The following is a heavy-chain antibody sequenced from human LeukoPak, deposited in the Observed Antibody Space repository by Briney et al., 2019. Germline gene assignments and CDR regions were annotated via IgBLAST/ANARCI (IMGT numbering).Heavy chain of an antibody. CDR2: IYSGGST. CDR3: TSSGWYRTFDY. J-gene: IGHJ4*02. CDR1: GFTFSSYG. Sequence: GGSLRLSCAASGFTFSSYGMHWVRQAPGKGLEWVSVIYSGGSTYYADSVKGRFTISRDNSKNTLYLQMNSLRAEDTAVYYCTSSGWYRTFDYWGQGTLVTVSS. V-gene: IGHV3-NL1*01. D-gene: IGHD6-19*01.